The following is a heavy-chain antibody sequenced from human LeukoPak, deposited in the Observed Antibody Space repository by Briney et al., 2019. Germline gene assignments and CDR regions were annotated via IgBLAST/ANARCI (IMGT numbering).Heavy chain of an antibody. CDR2: IKSKTDGGTT. J-gene: IGHJ4*02. Sequence: GGSLRLSCAASGFTFSNAWMSWVRQAPGKGLEWVGRIKSKTDGGTTDYAAPVKGSFTISRDDSKNTLYLQMNSLKTEDTAVYYCTNFTLTKGGFDYWSQGTLVTVSS. CDR3: TNFTLTKGGFDY. D-gene: IGHD3-22*01. V-gene: IGHV3-15*01. CDR1: GFTFSNAW.